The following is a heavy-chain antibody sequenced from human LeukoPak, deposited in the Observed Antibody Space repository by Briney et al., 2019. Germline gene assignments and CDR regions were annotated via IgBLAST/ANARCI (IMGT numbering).Heavy chain of an antibody. CDR2: IIPIFGTA. D-gene: IGHD3-22*01. V-gene: IGHV1-69*13. CDR1: GGTFSSYA. CDR3: VRAQRSYYYDSSGYHFDY. Sequence: ASVKVSCKASGGTFSSYAISWVRQAPGQGLEWMGGIIPIFGTANYAQKFQGRVTITADESTSTAYMELSSLRSEDTAVYYCVRAQRSYYYDSSGYHFDYWGQGTLVTVSS. J-gene: IGHJ4*02.